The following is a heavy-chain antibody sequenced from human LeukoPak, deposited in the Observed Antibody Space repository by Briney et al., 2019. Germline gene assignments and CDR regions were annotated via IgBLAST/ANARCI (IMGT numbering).Heavy chain of an antibody. V-gene: IGHV7-4-1*02. CDR1: GYTFTTYA. CDR3: ARSTPANVYAFDI. J-gene: IGHJ3*02. CDR2: ITTNTGNP. Sequence: ASVKVSCKASGYTFTTYAMNWVRQAPGQGLEWMGWITTNTGNPTYAQGFTGRFVFSLDTSVSTAYLQISSLKAEDTAVYYCARSTPANVYAFDIWGQGTMVTVSS.